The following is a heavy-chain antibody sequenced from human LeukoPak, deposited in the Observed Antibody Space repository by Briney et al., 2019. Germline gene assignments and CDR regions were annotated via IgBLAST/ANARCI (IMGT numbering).Heavy chain of an antibody. CDR3: ARYGDRYYYYGMDV. V-gene: IGHV3-53*05. CDR2: IYTGGST. Sequence: PGGSLRLSCVASGFTVSSNYMSWVRQVPGKGLEWVSIIYTGGSTFYADSVKGRFTISRDNSKNALYLQMNSLRTEDTAVYYCARYGDRYYYYGMDVWGQGTTVTVSS. J-gene: IGHJ6*02. D-gene: IGHD5-18*01. CDR1: GFTVSSNY.